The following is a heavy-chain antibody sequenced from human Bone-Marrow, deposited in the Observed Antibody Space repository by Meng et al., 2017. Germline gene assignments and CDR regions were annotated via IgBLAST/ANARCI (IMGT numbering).Heavy chain of an antibody. Sequence: GESLKISCTGSGYSCTSYWIGWVRQMPGKRLEWMGIIYPGDSDTRYSPYFQGQVTISADKSTSTAYLQWSSLKASDTAMYYCARHAPGYCSSTSCYGYYFDYWGQGTLVTVSS. J-gene: IGHJ4*02. D-gene: IGHD2-2*01. V-gene: IGHV5-51*01. CDR3: ARHAPGYCSSTSCYGYYFDY. CDR2: IYPGDSDT. CDR1: GYSCTSYW.